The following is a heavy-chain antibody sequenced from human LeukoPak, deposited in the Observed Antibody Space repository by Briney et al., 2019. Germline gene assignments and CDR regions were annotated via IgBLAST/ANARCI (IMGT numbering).Heavy chain of an antibody. CDR3: AKDAQPMDS. V-gene: IGHV3-23*02. Sequence: GGSLRLSCAASGFTFSSYAMGWVRQAPGKGLEWVSTISGGAIDTYYGDAVKGRFTISRDNSKNMVYLHMSSLRAEDTAVYFCAKDAQPMDSWGHGTLVTVSS. J-gene: IGHJ4*01. CDR2: ISGGAIDT. D-gene: IGHD3/OR15-3a*01. CDR1: GFTFSSYA.